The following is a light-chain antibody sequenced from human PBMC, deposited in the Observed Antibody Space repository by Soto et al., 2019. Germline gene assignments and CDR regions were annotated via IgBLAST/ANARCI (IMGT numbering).Light chain of an antibody. CDR3: QPYYSYPPS. CDR2: AAS. V-gene: IGKV1-8*01. Sequence: AILMTQSPSSLSASTGDRVTITCRASQGISSYLAWYQQKPGKAPKLLIYAASTLQSGVPSRFSGSGSGTDFTLTISCLQSADFATYYCQPYYSYPPSFGGGTKVDI. J-gene: IGKJ4*01. CDR1: QGISSY.